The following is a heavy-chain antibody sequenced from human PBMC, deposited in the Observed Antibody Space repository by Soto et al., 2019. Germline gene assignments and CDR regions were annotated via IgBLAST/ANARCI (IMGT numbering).Heavy chain of an antibody. CDR1: GGSFSGYY. J-gene: IGHJ5*02. CDR3: ARGRDYVWGSYRNNWFDP. D-gene: IGHD3-16*02. Sequence: QVQLQQWGAGLLKPSETLSLTCAVYGGSFSGYYWSWIRQPPGKGLEWIGEINHSGSTNYNPSLKGRVTISVDTSKNQFSLKLSSVTAADTAVYYCARGRDYVWGSYRNNWFDPWGQGTLVTVSS. V-gene: IGHV4-34*01. CDR2: INHSGST.